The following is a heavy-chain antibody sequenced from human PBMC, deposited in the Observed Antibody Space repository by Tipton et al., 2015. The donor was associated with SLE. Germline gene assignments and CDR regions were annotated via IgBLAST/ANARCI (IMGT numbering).Heavy chain of an antibody. CDR1: GGSISSYY. V-gene: IGHV4-59*01. J-gene: IGHJ1*01. D-gene: IGHD3-10*01. CDR2: IYYSGST. Sequence: LRLSCTVSGGSISSYYWSWIRQPPGKGLEGIGYIYYSGSTNYNPSLKSRVTISVDTSKNQFSLRLSSVTAADTSVYYCARVRGRGYFQHWGQGTLVTVSS. CDR3: ARVRGRGYFQH.